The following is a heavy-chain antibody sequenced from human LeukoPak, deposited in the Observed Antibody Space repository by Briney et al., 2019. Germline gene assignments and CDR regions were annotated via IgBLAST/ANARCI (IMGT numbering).Heavy chain of an antibody. CDR1: GYTFTVYY. Sequence: ASVKVSCKASGYTFTVYYIHWVRQAPGQGLGWMGWINPNSGGTNSAQKFQGRVTMTRDTSISTAYMELSRLRSDDTAVYYCAREITMVRGVSGDYWGQGTLVTVSS. D-gene: IGHD3-10*01. CDR2: INPNSGGT. CDR3: AREITMVRGVSGDY. J-gene: IGHJ4*02. V-gene: IGHV1-2*02.